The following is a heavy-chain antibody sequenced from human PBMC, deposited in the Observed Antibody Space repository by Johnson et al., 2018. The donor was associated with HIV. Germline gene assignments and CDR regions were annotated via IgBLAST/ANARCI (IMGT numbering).Heavy chain of an antibody. Sequence: QVQLVESGGGVVQPGGSLRLSCAASGFTFSSYGMHWVRQAPGKGLEWVAFIRYDGSNKYYADSVMGRFTISRDNSKNTLYLQMNILRAEDTAVYFCAKEAYYVEAFDIWGQGTMVTVSS. CDR3: AKEAYYVEAFDI. CDR2: IRYDGSNK. V-gene: IGHV3-30*02. J-gene: IGHJ3*02. D-gene: IGHD3-16*01. CDR1: GFTFSSYG.